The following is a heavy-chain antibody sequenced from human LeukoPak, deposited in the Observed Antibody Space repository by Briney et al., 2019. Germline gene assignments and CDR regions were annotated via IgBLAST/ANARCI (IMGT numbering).Heavy chain of an antibody. CDR3: ARDLRGQLVGQNYFDY. D-gene: IGHD6-6*01. Sequence: PSETLSLTCTVSGGSISSSSYYWGWIRQPPGKGLEWIRSIYYSGSTYYNPSLKSRVTISVDTSKNQFSLKLSSVTAADTAVYYCARDLRGQLVGQNYFDYWGQGTLVTVSS. J-gene: IGHJ4*02. CDR1: GGSISSSSYY. V-gene: IGHV4-39*07. CDR2: IYYSGST.